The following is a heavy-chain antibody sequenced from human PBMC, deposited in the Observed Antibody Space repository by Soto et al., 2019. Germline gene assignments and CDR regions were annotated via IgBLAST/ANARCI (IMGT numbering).Heavy chain of an antibody. CDR3: ARAGHDSSGYYYGGLDY. J-gene: IGHJ4*02. V-gene: IGHV3-33*01. D-gene: IGHD3-22*01. CDR2: IWTDGSDE. CDR1: GFTFSRYG. Sequence: QVQLVESGGGVAQPGGSLRLSCAASGFTFSRYGMHWVRQAPGKGLEWVAVIWTDGSDEYYADSVMVRFTISRDNSKNTLYLQMNSLRAEDTAVYYCARAGHDSSGYYYGGLDYWGPGTLVTVSS.